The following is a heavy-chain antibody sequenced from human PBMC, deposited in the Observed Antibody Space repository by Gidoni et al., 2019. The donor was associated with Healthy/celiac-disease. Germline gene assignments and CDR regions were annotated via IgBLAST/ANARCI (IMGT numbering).Heavy chain of an antibody. Sequence: QVQLVQSGAEVKKPGASVKVSCKASGYTFTSYGISWVRQAPGQGLEWMGWISAYNGNTNYAQKLQGRVTMTTDTSTSTAYMELRSLRSDDTAVYYCARDRRSRRYYDFWSGYFDYWGQGTLVTVSS. CDR1: GYTFTSYG. CDR2: ISAYNGNT. CDR3: ARDRRSRRYYDFWSGYFDY. J-gene: IGHJ4*02. D-gene: IGHD3-3*01. V-gene: IGHV1-18*01.